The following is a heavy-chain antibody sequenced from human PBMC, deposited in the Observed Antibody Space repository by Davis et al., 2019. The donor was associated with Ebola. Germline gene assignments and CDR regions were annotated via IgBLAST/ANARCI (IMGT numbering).Heavy chain of an antibody. CDR3: AGDSRSSYYYGSGKNWFDP. V-gene: IGHV1-18*01. CDR1: GYIFSAYG. CDR2: ISCYNGNT. J-gene: IGHJ5*02. Sequence: ASVKVSCKASGYIFSAYGITWVRQAPGQGLEWMGWISCYNGNTNYAQKLQGRVTMTTDTSTTTAYMEVRGLRSDDTAVDYCAGDSRSSYYYGSGKNWFDPWGQGTLVTVSS. D-gene: IGHD3-10*01.